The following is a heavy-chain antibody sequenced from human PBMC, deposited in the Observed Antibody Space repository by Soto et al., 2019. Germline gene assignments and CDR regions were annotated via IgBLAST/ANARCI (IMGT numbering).Heavy chain of an antibody. Sequence: QVQLQESGPGLVKPSETLSLTCTVSGGSISSYYWSWIRQPPGKGLEWIGYIYYSGSTNYNPSLKSRVTISVDSSKTQFSLKLSSVTAADTAVYYCARQDDSLTGFDYWGQGTLVTVSS. CDR3: ARQDDSLTGFDY. CDR1: GGSISSYY. D-gene: IGHD3-9*01. V-gene: IGHV4-59*08. CDR2: IYYSGST. J-gene: IGHJ4*02.